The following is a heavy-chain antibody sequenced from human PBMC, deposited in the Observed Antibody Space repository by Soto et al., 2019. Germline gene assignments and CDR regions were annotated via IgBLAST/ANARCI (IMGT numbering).Heavy chain of an antibody. J-gene: IGHJ2*01. CDR2: ISWNSGSI. Sequence: GGSLRLSCAASGFTFDDYAMHWVRQAPGKGLEWVSGISWNSGSIGYADSVKGRFTISRDNAKNSLYLQMNSLRAEDTALYYCEKDWEYRSGWYWYFDLWGRGTLVTVSS. D-gene: IGHD6-19*01. CDR3: EKDWEYRSGWYWYFDL. V-gene: IGHV3-9*01. CDR1: GFTFDDYA.